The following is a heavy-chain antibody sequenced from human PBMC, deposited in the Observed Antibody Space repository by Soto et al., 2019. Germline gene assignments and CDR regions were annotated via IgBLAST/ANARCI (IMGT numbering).Heavy chain of an antibody. Sequence: QVQLVESGGGVVQPGRSLRLSCAASGFTFSSYGMHWVRQAPGKGLEWEAVISYDGSNKYYADSVKGRFTISRDNSKNTLYLQMNSLRAEDTAVYYCAKLGYCSSTSCYARFDAFDIWGQGTMVTVSS. D-gene: IGHD2-2*01. V-gene: IGHV3-30*18. J-gene: IGHJ3*02. CDR3: AKLGYCSSTSCYARFDAFDI. CDR1: GFTFSSYG. CDR2: ISYDGSNK.